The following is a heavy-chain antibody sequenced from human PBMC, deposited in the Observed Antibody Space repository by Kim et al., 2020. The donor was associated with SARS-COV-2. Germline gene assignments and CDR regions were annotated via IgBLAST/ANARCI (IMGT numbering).Heavy chain of an antibody. Sequence: GGSLRLSCAASGFTFSSYSMNWVRQAPGKGLEWVSSISSSSSYIYYADSVKGRFTISRDNAKNSLYLQMNSLRAEDTAVYYCARVSTLPTPRYCSGPPVFYYSGQGTLVT. J-gene: IGHJ4*02. D-gene: IGHD3-10*01. V-gene: IGHV3-21*01. CDR3: ARVSTLPTPRYCSGPPVFYY. CDR1: GFTFSSYS. CDR2: ISSSSSYI.